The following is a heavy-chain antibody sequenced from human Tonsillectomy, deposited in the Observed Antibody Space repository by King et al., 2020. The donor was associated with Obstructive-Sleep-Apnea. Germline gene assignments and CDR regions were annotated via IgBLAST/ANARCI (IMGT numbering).Heavy chain of an antibody. Sequence: QLQLQESGPGLVKPSETLSLTCTVSGGSISSSRNYWGWIRQPPGKGLEWIASIYYSGNTYHNPSLKSRVTISVDTSKNQFSLKVSSVTAADTAVYYCARFWGSGWDDNYFDYWGQGTLVTVSS. D-gene: IGHD6-19*01. V-gene: IGHV4-39*07. CDR2: IYYSGNT. CDR1: GGSISSSRNY. J-gene: IGHJ4*02. CDR3: ARFWGSGWDDNYFDY.